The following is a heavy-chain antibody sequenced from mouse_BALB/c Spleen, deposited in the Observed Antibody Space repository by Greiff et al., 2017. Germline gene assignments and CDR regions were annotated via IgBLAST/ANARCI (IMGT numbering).Heavy chain of an antibody. J-gene: IGHJ4*01. Sequence: VQLQQSGAELMKPGASVKISCKATGYTFSSYWIEWVKQRPGHGLEWIGEILPGSGSTNYNEKFKGKATFTADTSSNTAYMQLSSLTSEDSAVYYCARDEIYFGYAMDYWGQGTSVTVSS. CDR3: ARDEIYFGYAMDY. CDR1: GYTFSSYW. CDR2: ILPGSGST. D-gene: IGHD2-1*01. V-gene: IGHV1-9*01.